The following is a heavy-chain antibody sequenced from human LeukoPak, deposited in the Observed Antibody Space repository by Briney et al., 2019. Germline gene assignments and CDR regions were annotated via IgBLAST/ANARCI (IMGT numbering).Heavy chain of an antibody. Sequence: GGSLRLFCAASGFTVSSNYMSWVRQAPGKGLVWVSVIYSGGSKYYADSVKGRFTIARDNSKNTLYLQMNSLRAEDTAVYYCATSDYYGAGSLAYYYYGMDVWGKGTTVTVSS. CDR2: IYSGGSK. CDR3: ATSDYYGAGSLAYYYYGMDV. CDR1: GFTVSSNY. J-gene: IGHJ6*04. D-gene: IGHD3-10*01. V-gene: IGHV3-53*01.